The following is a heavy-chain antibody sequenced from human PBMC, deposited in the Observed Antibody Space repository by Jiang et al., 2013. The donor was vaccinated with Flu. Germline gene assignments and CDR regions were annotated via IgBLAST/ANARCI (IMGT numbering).Heavy chain of an antibody. CDR2: IYYSGST. D-gene: IGHD2-2*02. V-gene: IGHV4-39*01. CDR3: ARHPRGPGLPAAIDYFDY. J-gene: IGHJ4*02. Sequence: GPGLVKPSETLSLTCTVSGGSISSSSYYWGWIRQPPGKGLEWIGSIYYSGSTYYNPSLKSRVTISVDTSKNQFSLKLSSVTAADTAVYYCARHPRGPGLPAAIDYFDYWGQGTLVTVSS. CDR1: GGSISSSSYY.